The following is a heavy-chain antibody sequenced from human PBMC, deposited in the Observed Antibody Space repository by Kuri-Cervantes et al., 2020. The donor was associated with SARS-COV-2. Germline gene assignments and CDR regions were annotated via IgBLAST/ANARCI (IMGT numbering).Heavy chain of an antibody. D-gene: IGHD2-2*01. CDR2: ISYDGSIK. Sequence: LTCAAFGFTFSTYAMHWVRQAPGKGLEWVAVISYDGSIKYYADSVKGRFTISRDNSKNTLYLQMYSLRDEDTAVYYCATTYCSRINCPDYYYGVDVWGQGTTVTVSS. J-gene: IGHJ6*02. CDR3: ATTYCSRINCPDYYYGVDV. V-gene: IGHV3-30-3*01. CDR1: GFTFSTYA.